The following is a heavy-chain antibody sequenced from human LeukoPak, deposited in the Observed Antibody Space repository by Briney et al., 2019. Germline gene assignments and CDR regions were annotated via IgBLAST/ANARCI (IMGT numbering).Heavy chain of an antibody. CDR2: ISSSSSYI. J-gene: IGHJ4*02. Sequence: PGGSLRLSCAASGFTFSSYSMNWVRQAPGKGLEWASSISSSSSYIYYEDPVKGRFTISRDNAKNSLYLQMNSLRAEDTAVYYCASNGDLDYWGQGTLVTVSS. V-gene: IGHV3-21*01. D-gene: IGHD7-27*01. CDR3: ASNGDLDY. CDR1: GFTFSSYS.